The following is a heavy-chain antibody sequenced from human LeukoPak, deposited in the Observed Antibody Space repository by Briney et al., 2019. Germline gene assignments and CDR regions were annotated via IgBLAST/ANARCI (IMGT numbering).Heavy chain of an antibody. CDR2: ISSSGNTI. CDR1: GFTFSDYY. Sequence: GGSLRLSCAASGFTFSDYYMSWLRQAPGKGLEWVSCISSSGNTIYYADSVKGRFTISRDNAKNSLYLQMNSLRAEDTAVYYCAREAYGDYVNHWGQGTLVTVSS. J-gene: IGHJ4*02. CDR3: AREAYGDYVNH. V-gene: IGHV3-11*04. D-gene: IGHD4-17*01.